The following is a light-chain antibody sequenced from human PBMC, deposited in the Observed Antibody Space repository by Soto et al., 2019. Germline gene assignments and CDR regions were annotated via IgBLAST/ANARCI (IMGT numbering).Light chain of an antibody. Sequence: DIQMTQSPSALSASVGDRVTITCRAGQTIYSHVNWYQQKPGKAPKLLIFIASNLQSGSPPRFSGTGFGTDFTLTISRLQPDDFTTYSCQQTHTTPHTFGQGTKVEVK. CDR3: QQTHTTPHT. CDR1: QTIYSH. J-gene: IGKJ1*01. CDR2: IAS. V-gene: IGKV1-39*01.